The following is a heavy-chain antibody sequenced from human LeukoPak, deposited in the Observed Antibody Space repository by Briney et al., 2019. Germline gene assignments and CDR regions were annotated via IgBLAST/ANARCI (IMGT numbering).Heavy chain of an antibody. CDR1: GFTFSSYA. Sequence: GGSLRLSCAASGFTFSSYAMSWVRQAPGKGLEWVSAISGSGGSTYYADSVKGRFTISRDNSKNTLYLQMNSLRAEDTAVYYCARNRGIVGAIYFDYWGQGTLVTVSS. CDR2: ISGSGGST. J-gene: IGHJ4*02. CDR3: ARNRGIVGAIYFDY. D-gene: IGHD1-26*01. V-gene: IGHV3-23*01.